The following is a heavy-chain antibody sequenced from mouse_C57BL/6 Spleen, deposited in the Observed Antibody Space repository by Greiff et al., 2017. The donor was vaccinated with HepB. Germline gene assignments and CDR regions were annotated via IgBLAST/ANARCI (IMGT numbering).Heavy chain of an antibody. CDR1: GYAFSSSW. J-gene: IGHJ4*01. V-gene: IGHV1-82*01. Sequence: QVQLQQSGPELVKPGASVKISCKASGYAFSSSWMNWVKQRPGKGLEWIGRIYPGDGDTNYNGKFKGKATLTADKSSSTAYMQLSSLTSEDSAVYFCARSGGNYGNDAMDYWGQGTSVTVSS. CDR2: IYPGDGDT. CDR3: ARSGGNYGNDAMDY. D-gene: IGHD2-1*01.